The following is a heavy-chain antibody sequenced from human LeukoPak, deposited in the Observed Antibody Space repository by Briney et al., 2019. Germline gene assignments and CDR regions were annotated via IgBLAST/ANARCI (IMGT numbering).Heavy chain of an antibody. J-gene: IGHJ4*02. CDR1: GFTFSSYG. V-gene: IGHV3-30*02. CDR2: IRYDGSNK. CDR3: ARIITSSTDLDY. D-gene: IGHD2-2*01. Sequence: GGSLRLSCAASGFTFSSYGMHWVRQAPGKGLEWVAFIRYDGSNKYYADSVKGRFTISRDNSKNTLYLQMNSLRAEDTAVYYCARIITSSTDLDYWGQGTLVTVSS.